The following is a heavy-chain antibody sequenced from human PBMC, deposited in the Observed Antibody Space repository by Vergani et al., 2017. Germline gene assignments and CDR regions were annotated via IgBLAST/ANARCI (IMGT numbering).Heavy chain of an antibody. CDR3: ARRGRGYCSSSSCYIIDY. V-gene: IGHV5-51*03. J-gene: IGHJ4*02. CDR1: GYSFTSYW. D-gene: IGHD2-2*02. Sequence: EVQLVQSGAEVKKPGESLKISCKASGYSFTSYWIGWVRQRPGKGLEWRGIIYPGDSDTRYSPSFQGQVTISADKSISTAYLRLSSLKAADTAMYYCARRGRGYCSSSSCYIIDYWGQGTLVTVSS. CDR2: IYPGDSDT.